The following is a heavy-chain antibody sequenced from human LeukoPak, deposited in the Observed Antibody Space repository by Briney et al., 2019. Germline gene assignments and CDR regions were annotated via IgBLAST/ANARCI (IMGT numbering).Heavy chain of an antibody. J-gene: IGHJ4*02. D-gene: IGHD1-26*01. CDR3: ARRGSYSPYY. V-gene: IGHV4-39*07. CDR2: IYYSGST. CDR1: GGSISSSSYY. Sequence: SETLSLTCTVSGGSISSSSYYWGWIRQPPGKGLEWIGSIYYSGSTYYNPSLKSRVTISVDKSKNQFSLKLSSVTAADTAVYYCARRGSYSPYYWGQGTLVTVSS.